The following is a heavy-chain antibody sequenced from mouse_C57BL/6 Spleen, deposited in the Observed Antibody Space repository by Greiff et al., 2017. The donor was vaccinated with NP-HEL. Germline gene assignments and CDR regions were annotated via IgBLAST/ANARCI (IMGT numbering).Heavy chain of an antibody. CDR1: GFTFSNYW. CDR3: TVSYYYGSSYYAMDY. D-gene: IGHD1-1*01. J-gene: IGHJ4*01. Sequence: EVKLQESGGGLVQPGGSMKLSCVASGFTFSNYWMNWVRQSPEKGLEWVAQIRLKSDNYATHYAESVKGRFTISRDDSKSSVYLQMNNLRAEDTGIYYCTVSYYYGSSYYAMDYWGQGTSVTVSS. CDR2: IRLKSDNYAT. V-gene: IGHV6-3*01.